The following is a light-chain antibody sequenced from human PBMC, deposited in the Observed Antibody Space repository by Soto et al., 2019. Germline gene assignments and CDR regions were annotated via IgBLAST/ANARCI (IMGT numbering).Light chain of an antibody. J-gene: IGLJ1*01. CDR3: SSYTDRKTLV. Sequence: QSALTQSPSESGSPGQSVTISCTGTSSDIGGYNSVSWYQQHPGKAPKVMIYDVTKRPSGVPDRFSGSKSGNTASLTVSALQAEDDADYYCSSYTDRKTLVFGTGTKVTVL. CDR2: DVT. V-gene: IGLV2-8*01. CDR1: SSDIGGYNS.